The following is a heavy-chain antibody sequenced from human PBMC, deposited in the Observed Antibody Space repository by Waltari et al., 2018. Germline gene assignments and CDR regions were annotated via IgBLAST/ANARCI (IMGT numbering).Heavy chain of an antibody. Sequence: QVQLVQSGAEVKKPGASVKVSCKASGYIFSSYDITWVRQAPGQGLEWVGWMNPNSGNVGYAKKFQDRLTITRSTSTSTAYMELSSLTSEDTAVYYCARDGDYSGSGSFDYWGQGTLVTVSS. V-gene: IGHV1-8*03. D-gene: IGHD3-10*01. CDR1: GYIFSSYD. CDR3: ARDGDYSGSGSFDY. J-gene: IGHJ4*02. CDR2: MNPNSGNV.